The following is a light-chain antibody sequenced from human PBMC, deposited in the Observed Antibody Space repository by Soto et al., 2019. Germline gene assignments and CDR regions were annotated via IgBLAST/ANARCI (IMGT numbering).Light chain of an antibody. Sequence: QSVLTQPPSVSGAPGQTVTIFCTGSNSNVGGGYDVHWYQQLPGSAPKLLIYANNNRPSGVPDRFSGSKSGTSASLAITGLHAEDEADYYCQSYDPTLNVVFGGGTKLTVL. CDR2: ANN. CDR1: NSNVGGGYD. CDR3: QSYDPTLNVV. J-gene: IGLJ2*01. V-gene: IGLV1-40*01.